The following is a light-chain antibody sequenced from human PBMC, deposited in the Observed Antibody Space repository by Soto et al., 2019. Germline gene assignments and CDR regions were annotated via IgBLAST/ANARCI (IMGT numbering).Light chain of an antibody. CDR1: NIGSKN. J-gene: IGLJ1*01. CDR3: QVWDSDVLHHV. CDR2: EDD. V-gene: IGLV3-21*02. Sequence: SYELTQSPSVSVAPGQTARITCGGNNIGSKNVHWFQQRPGQAPVLVVFEDDDRPSGIPDRFSGSNSGNTATLTISRVEAGDEADYYCQVWDSDVLHHVFGTGTKLTVL.